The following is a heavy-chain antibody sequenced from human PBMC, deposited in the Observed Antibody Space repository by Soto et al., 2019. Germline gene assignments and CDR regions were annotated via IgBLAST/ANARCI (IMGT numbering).Heavy chain of an antibody. CDR3: AKRRTTFQASFWAGPSFDI. D-gene: IGHD3-16*01. J-gene: IGHJ3*02. V-gene: IGHV3-23*01. CDR1: GFTFEGYG. Sequence: PGGSLRLSCGASGFTFEGYGVSWVRPAPGKGLEWVSGINGNGGSTYYADSVKGRFTISRDNSKNTLYLQMNSLRAEDTAVYYCAKRRTTFQASFWAGPSFDIWGQGTMVTVSS. CDR2: INGNGGST.